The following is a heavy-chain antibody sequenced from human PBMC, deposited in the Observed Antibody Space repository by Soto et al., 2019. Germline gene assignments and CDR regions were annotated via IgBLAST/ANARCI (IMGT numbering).Heavy chain of an antibody. D-gene: IGHD6-13*01. Sequence: QVQLQESGPGLVKPSEPLSLPCPVSVGSISSYYWSWIRQPPGKGLEWIGYIYYSGSTNYNPSLKSRVTISVDTSKNQFSLKLSSVTAADTAVYYCAKGDSSSWFTPDYWGQGTLVTVSS. CDR2: IYYSGST. CDR3: AKGDSSSWFTPDY. J-gene: IGHJ4*02. CDR1: VGSISSYY. V-gene: IGHV4-59*01.